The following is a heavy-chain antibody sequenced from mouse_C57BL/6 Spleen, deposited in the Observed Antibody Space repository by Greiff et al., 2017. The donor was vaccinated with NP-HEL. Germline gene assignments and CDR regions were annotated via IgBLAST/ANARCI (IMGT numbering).Heavy chain of an antibody. D-gene: IGHD2-5*01. Sequence: VQLKQPGAELVKPGASVKMSCKASGYTFTSYWITWVKQRPGQGLEWIGDIYPGSGSTNYNEKFKSKATLTVDTSSSTAYMQLSSLTSEDSAVYYCARRDYSNYWFAYWGQGTLVTVSA. J-gene: IGHJ3*01. V-gene: IGHV1-55*01. CDR3: ARRDYSNYWFAY. CDR2: IYPGSGST. CDR1: GYTFTSYW.